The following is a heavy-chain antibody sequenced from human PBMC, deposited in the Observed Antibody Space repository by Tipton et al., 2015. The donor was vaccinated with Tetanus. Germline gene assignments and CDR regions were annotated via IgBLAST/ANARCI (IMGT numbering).Heavy chain of an antibody. CDR2: IKPSSGAT. CDR1: GYTFTDYY. CDR3: ARDQTKDGALLFGF. V-gene: IGHV1-2*02. Sequence: VQLVQSGAEVKKPGASVRVSCKASGYTFTDYYIHWVRQTPRQGLEWLGWIKPSSGATKYAQMFQGRVTLTRDTSISTAYMELSSLTSDDTAVYFCARDQTKDGALLFGFWGQGSRLTVSS. J-gene: IGHJ4*02. D-gene: IGHD4-17*01.